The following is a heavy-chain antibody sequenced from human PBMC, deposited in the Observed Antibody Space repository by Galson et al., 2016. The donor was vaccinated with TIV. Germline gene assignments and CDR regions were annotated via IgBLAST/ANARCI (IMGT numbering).Heavy chain of an antibody. CDR2: IYPGDSDS. CDR1: GSKFNSYW. Sequence: QSGAEVKKPGESLKISCQSSGSKFNSYWIGWVRQMPGKGPEWMGIIYPGDSDSRKSPSFQGQVTMSVGKSINTAYLQLSSLKASDPAMYYCARQSENAYDVWGQGTLVTVSS. V-gene: IGHV5-51*01. J-gene: IGHJ3*01. CDR3: ARQSENAYDV.